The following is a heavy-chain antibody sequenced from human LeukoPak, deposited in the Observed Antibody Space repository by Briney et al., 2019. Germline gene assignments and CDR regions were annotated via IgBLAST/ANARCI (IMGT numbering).Heavy chain of an antibody. Sequence: GGSLRLSCAASGFTVSTNYMNWVRQAPGKGLEWVSVFYSGGSTYYADSVKGRFTISRDNSKNTLYLQMNSLRAEHTAVYYCARDGYSIGYFYDLWGQGTLVTVSS. CDR1: GFTVSTNY. CDR2: FYSGGST. V-gene: IGHV3-53*01. CDR3: ARDGYSIGYFYDL. D-gene: IGHD3-22*01. J-gene: IGHJ4*02.